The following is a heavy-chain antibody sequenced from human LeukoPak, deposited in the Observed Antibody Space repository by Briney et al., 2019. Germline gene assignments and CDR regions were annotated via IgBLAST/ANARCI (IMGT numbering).Heavy chain of an antibody. CDR2: IKQDGTEI. CDR3: ARDRVVVLTAHHPYFDH. Sequence: GGSLRLSCAASGFTFDDYGMSWVRQAPGKGLEWVANIKQDGTEIYYVDSVKGRFTISRDNAKNSLYLQMDSLTVEDTAVYYCARDRVVVLTAHHPYFDHWGQGTLVTVSS. V-gene: IGHV3-7*01. D-gene: IGHD2-15*01. CDR1: GFTFDDYG. J-gene: IGHJ4*02.